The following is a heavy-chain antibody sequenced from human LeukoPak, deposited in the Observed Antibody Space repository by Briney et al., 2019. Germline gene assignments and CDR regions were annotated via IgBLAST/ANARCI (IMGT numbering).Heavy chain of an antibody. D-gene: IGHD3-10*01. Sequence: KPSETLSLTCAVYGGFFSNYYWSWIRPPPGKGLEWIGEINHSGSTNYNPSLKSRVTISVDTSKNQFSLKLSSVTAADTAVYYCAREAFTMVRGVIIESYYNYYGMDVWGKGTTVTVSS. CDR3: AREAFTMVRGVIIESYYNYYGMDV. CDR2: INHSGST. V-gene: IGHV4-34*01. J-gene: IGHJ6*04. CDR1: GGFFSNYY.